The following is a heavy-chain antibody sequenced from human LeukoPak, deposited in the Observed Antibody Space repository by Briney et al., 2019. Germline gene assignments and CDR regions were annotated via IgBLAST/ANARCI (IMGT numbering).Heavy chain of an antibody. V-gene: IGHV3-30-3*01. CDR1: GFTFSSYA. J-gene: IGHJ1*01. CDR3: ARGTRFSLGYYDSSGAANEYFQH. D-gene: IGHD3-22*01. Sequence: GGSLRLSCAASGFTFSSYAMHWVRQAPGKGLEWVAVISSDGSSKYYADSVKGRFTISRDNSKNTLYLQMNSLRAEDTAVYYCARGTRFSLGYYDSSGAANEYFQHWGQGTLVTVSS. CDR2: ISSDGSSK.